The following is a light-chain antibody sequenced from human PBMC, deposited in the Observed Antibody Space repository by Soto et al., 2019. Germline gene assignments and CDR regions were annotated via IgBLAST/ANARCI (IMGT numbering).Light chain of an antibody. J-gene: IGLJ2*01. Sequence: QSALTQPASVSGSPGQSITISCTGTSSDVGDHNYVSWYQQQPGKAPKLMIYAVSNRPSGVYNRFSGSKSGNTASLTISGLEAEDEADYYCSSYTTRSAVIFGGGTKLTVL. CDR1: SSDVGDHNY. CDR3: SSYTTRSAVI. V-gene: IGLV2-14*03. CDR2: AVS.